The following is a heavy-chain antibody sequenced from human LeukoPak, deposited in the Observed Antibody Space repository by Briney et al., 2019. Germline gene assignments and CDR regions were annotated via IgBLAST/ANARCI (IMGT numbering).Heavy chain of an antibody. V-gene: IGHV4-34*01. CDR2: INHSGST. CDR1: GGSFSGYY. Sequence: SETLSLTCAVYGGSFSGYYWSWIRQPPGKGLEWIGEINHSGSTNYNPSLKSRVTISVDKSNNQFSLKLSSVTAADTAVYYCARARYGDMMNWGQGTLVTVSS. D-gene: IGHD4-17*01. J-gene: IGHJ4*02. CDR3: ARARYGDMMN.